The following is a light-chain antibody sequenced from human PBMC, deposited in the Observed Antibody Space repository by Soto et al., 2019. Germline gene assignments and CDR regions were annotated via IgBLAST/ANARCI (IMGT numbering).Light chain of an antibody. CDR1: NIGSKS. J-gene: IGLJ2*01. V-gene: IGLV3-21*04. CDR3: QVWDRSSDHVV. Sequence: SYELTQPPSVSVAPGKTAMITCGGDNIGSKSVHWYQQKPGQDAVVVINYNSDRPSGIPDRFSGSNSGSTATLTITRVEAGDEADYYCQVWDRSSDHVVFGGGTKLTVL. CDR2: YNS.